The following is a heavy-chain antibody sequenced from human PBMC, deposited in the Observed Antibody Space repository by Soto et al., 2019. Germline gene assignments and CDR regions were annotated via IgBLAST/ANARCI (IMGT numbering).Heavy chain of an antibody. CDR1: GFTFSSYA. Sequence: GSLRLSCSASGFTFSSYAMHWVRQAPGKGLEYVSAISSNGGSTYYADSVKGRFTISRDNSKNTLYLQMSSLRAEDTAVYYCVKDRNSGSYPNHDAFDIWGQGTMVTVSS. J-gene: IGHJ3*02. CDR3: VKDRNSGSYPNHDAFDI. V-gene: IGHV3-64D*06. CDR2: ISSNGGST. D-gene: IGHD1-26*01.